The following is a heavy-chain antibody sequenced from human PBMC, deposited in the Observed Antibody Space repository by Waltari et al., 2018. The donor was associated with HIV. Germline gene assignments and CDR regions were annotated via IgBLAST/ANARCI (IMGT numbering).Heavy chain of an antibody. CDR3: AREGARMTTMIYYYYGMDV. J-gene: IGHJ6*02. CDR2: INPNSGGT. V-gene: IGHV1-2*06. CDR1: GYTFTGYY. Sequence: QVQLVQSGAEVKKPGASVKVSCKASGYTFTGYYMHWVRQAPGQGLEWMGRINPNSGGTNYAQQLQGRVTRTRDTSISTAYMELSRLRSDDTAVYYCAREGARMTTMIYYYYGMDVWGQGTTVTVSS. D-gene: IGHD4-4*01.